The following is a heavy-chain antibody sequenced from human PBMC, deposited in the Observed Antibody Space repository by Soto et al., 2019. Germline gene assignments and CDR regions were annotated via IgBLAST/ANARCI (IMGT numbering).Heavy chain of an antibody. D-gene: IGHD5-18*01. CDR2: ISSSSSYI. CDR1: GFTFSSYS. V-gene: IGHV3-21*01. CDR3: ARADTAMFFGPRWFDP. Sequence: GGSLRLSCAASGFTFSSYSMNWVRQAPGKGLEWVSSISSSSSYIYYADSVKGRFTISRDNAKNSLYLQMNSLRAEDTAVYCCARADTAMFFGPRWFDPWGQGTLVTVSS. J-gene: IGHJ5*02.